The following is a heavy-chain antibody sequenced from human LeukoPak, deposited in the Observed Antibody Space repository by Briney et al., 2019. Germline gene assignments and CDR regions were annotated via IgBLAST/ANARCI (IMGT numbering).Heavy chain of an antibody. Sequence: GGSLRLSCAASGFTFSNYWMSWVRQAPGKGLEWVANIKQDGSEKYYVDSVKGRFTVSRDNAQNSLYLQMNSVRGEDTAVYYCARDLGNDRFDCWGQGSLVTVSS. CDR1: GFTFSNYW. CDR2: IKQDGSEK. CDR3: ARDLGNDRFDC. V-gene: IGHV3-7*01. J-gene: IGHJ4*02. D-gene: IGHD1-1*01.